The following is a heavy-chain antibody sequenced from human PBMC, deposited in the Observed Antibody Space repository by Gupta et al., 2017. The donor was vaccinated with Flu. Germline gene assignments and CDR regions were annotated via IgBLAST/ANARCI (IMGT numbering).Heavy chain of an antibody. D-gene: IGHD3-22*01. CDR2: INSDSVYI. J-gene: IGHJ6*02. V-gene: IGHV3-21*02. CDR1: GYSLSDYT. Sequence: VQLVESGGGLVEPGGSLRLSCEASGYSLSDYTMRWVRQAPGKGLECFSSINSDSVYIYYADSVRGRFTISRDNAEDSLSLQMNSLGAEDTAIYYCARDYDSTSYYGLDVWGQGTAVTVSS. CDR3: ARDYDSTSYYGLDV.